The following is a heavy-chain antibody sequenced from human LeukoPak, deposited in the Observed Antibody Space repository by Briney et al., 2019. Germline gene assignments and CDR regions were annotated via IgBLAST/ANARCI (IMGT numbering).Heavy chain of an antibody. CDR1: GYTFTSYY. CDR2: INPSGGST. Sequence: ASVKVSFKASGYTFTSYYMHWVREAPGQGLEWMGIINPSGGSTSYAQKFQGRVTMTRDMSTSTVYMQLSSLRSEDTAVYYCARDSPSGCRFDPWGQGTLVTVSS. D-gene: IGHD3-10*01. J-gene: IGHJ5*02. V-gene: IGHV1-46*01. CDR3: ARDSPSGCRFDP.